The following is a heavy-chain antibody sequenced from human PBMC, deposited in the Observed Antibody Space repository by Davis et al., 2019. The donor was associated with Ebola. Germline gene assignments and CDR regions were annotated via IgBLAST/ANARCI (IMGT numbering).Heavy chain of an antibody. D-gene: IGHD5-12*01. Sequence: GGSLRLSCVASGFTFDTCAMSWVRQAPGKGLEWVSAMSASDGSKYYADSVKGRFTISRDNSKNTLYLQMTSLRAEDTATYYCARVREYSGYEGLDVWGRGTTVTVS. CDR1: GFTFDTCA. J-gene: IGHJ6*02. CDR2: MSASDGSK. CDR3: ARVREYSGYEGLDV. V-gene: IGHV3-23*01.